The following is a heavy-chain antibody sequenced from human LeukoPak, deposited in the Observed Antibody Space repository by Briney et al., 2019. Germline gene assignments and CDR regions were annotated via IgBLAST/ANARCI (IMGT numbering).Heavy chain of an antibody. J-gene: IGHJ4*02. D-gene: IGHD1-26*01. Sequence: GGSLRLSCAASGFTFSSYGMHWVRQAPGKGLEWVALIWYDGSNKYHADSVKGRFTISRDNSKNTLYLQMNSLRAEDTAVYYCARLESGNYYFDYWGQGTLVTVSS. CDR2: IWYDGSNK. V-gene: IGHV3-33*01. CDR3: ARLESGNYYFDY. CDR1: GFTFSSYG.